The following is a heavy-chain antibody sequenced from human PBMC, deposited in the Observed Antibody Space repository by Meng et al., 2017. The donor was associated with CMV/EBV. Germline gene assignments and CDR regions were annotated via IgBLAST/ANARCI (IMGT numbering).Heavy chain of an antibody. CDR1: STSGVG. CDR3: AHSLGYYDFWSGYLYYFDY. CDR2: IYLNDDK. V-gene: IGHV2-5*01. D-gene: IGHD3-3*01. J-gene: IGHJ4*02. Sequence: STSGVGVGWIRQPPGKALELLALIYLNDDKRYSPSLKSRLTITKDTSKNQVVLTMTNMDPVDTATYYCAHSLGYYDFWSGYLYYFDYWGQGTLVTVSS.